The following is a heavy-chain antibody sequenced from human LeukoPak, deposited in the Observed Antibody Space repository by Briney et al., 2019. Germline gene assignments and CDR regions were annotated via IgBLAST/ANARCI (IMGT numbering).Heavy chain of an antibody. Sequence: GGSLRLSCAASGFTFSSYAMSWVRQAPGKGLEWVSAISGSGGSTYYADSVKGRFTISRDNSKNTLYLQMNSLRAEDTAVYYCARGGRYCSSTSCYGNFDYWGQGTLVTVSS. J-gene: IGHJ4*02. CDR3: ARGGRYCSSTSCYGNFDY. V-gene: IGHV3-23*01. CDR2: ISGSGGST. D-gene: IGHD2-2*01. CDR1: GFTFSSYA.